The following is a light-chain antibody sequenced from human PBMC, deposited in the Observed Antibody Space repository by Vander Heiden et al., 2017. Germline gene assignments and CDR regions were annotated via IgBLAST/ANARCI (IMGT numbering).Light chain of an antibody. V-gene: IGLV8-61*01. Sequence: QTVVTQEPSFSVSPGGTVTLTCGLSSGSVSTSYYPSWYQQTPGQAPLTLIYSTNTRSSGVPDRVSGSILGNKAALTITGAQADDESDYYCVLYMGSLVVFGGGTKLTVL. CDR2: STN. CDR3: VLYMGSLVV. CDR1: SGSVSTSYY. J-gene: IGLJ2*01.